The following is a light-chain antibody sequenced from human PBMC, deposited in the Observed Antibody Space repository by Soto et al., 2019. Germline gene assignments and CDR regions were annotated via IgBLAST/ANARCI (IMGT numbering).Light chain of an antibody. J-gene: IGKJ2*01. CDR3: QQYGNSPPYT. V-gene: IGKV3-20*01. CDR1: QSVIRNY. CDR2: GAS. Sequence: EGVLTQSPGTLSLSPGEGATLSCRSSQSVIRNYLAWYQKKPGQAPRLLIYGASSRATGIPDRFSGGGTGTDFTLTISRLEPEDYAVYYCQQYGNSPPYTFGQGTKVDIK.